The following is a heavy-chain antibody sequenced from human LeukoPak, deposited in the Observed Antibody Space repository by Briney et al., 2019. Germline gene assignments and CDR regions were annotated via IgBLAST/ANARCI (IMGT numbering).Heavy chain of an antibody. V-gene: IGHV1-46*01. CDR2: INPSGGSI. Sequence: ASVKVSCKASEYTFTSYYMHWVRQAPGQGLEWMGIINPSGGSINYAQKFQGRVTMTRDMSTTTVYMGLSSLRAEDTAVYYCALNRGSGWYFHYWGQGTLVTVSS. J-gene: IGHJ4*02. CDR1: EYTFTSYY. CDR3: ALNRGSGWYFHY. D-gene: IGHD6-19*01.